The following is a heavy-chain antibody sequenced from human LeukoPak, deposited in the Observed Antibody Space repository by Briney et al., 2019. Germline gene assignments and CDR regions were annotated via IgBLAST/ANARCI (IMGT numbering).Heavy chain of an antibody. J-gene: IGHJ4*02. D-gene: IGHD4-17*01. CDR3: ARAPTVTFFDY. CDR1: GESFSGYY. V-gene: IGHV4-34*01. Sequence: SETLSLTCAVYGESFSGYYWNWIRQPPGKGLEWIGEINHSGSTNYNPSLKSRVTISVDTSKNQFSLKLSSVTAADTAVYYCARAPTVTFFDYWGQGTLVTVSS. CDR2: INHSGST.